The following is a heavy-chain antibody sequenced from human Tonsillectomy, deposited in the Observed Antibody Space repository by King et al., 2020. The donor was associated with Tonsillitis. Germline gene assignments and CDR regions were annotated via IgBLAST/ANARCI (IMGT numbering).Heavy chain of an antibody. V-gene: IGHV1-24*01. CDR3: ATKYNDFWSGYYNRWFDP. CDR1: GYTLTELS. J-gene: IGHJ5*02. D-gene: IGHD3-3*01. Sequence: QLVQSGAEVKKPGASVKVSCKVSGYTLTELSMHWVRQAPGKGLEWRGGFDPEDGETIYAQKFQGRVTMTEDTSTDTAYMELSSLRSEDTAVYYCATKYNDFWSGYYNRWFDPWGQGTLVTVSS. CDR2: FDPEDGET.